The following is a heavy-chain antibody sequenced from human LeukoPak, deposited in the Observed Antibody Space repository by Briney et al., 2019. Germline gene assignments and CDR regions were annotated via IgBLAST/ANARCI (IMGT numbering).Heavy chain of an antibody. Sequence: GGSLRLSCAASGFTFSSYAMSWVRQAPGKGLEWVSAISGSGGSTYYADSVKGRFTISRDNSKNTLYLQMNSLRAEDTAVCYCARDITMIVVVTHDAFDIWGQGTMVTVSS. CDR3: ARDITMIVVVTHDAFDI. CDR1: GFTFSSYA. D-gene: IGHD3-22*01. CDR2: ISGSGGST. V-gene: IGHV3-23*01. J-gene: IGHJ3*02.